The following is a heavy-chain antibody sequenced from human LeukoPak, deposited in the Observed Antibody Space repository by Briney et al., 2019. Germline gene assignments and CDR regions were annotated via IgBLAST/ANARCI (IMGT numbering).Heavy chain of an antibody. CDR3: AVHDFWSGYYTH. V-gene: IGHV4-30-2*01. D-gene: IGHD3-3*01. Sequence: SETLSLICAVSGGSISSGGYSWSWIRQPPGKGLEWIGYIYHSGSTYYNPSLKSRVPISVDRSKNQFSLKLSSVTAADTAVYYCAVHDFWSGYYTHWGQGTLVTVSS. CDR1: GGSISSGGYS. J-gene: IGHJ4*02. CDR2: IYHSGST.